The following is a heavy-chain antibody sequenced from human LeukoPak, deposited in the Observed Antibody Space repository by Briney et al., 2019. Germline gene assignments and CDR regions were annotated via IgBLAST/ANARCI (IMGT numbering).Heavy chain of an antibody. CDR2: ISSSGSTI. Sequence: GGSLRLSCAASGFTFSDYYMSWIRQAPGKGLEWVSSISSSGSTIYYADSVKGRFIISRDNSKNKLYLQMNSLRSEDTAVYYCAKVPKGHWELLGLDYWGRGTLVSVSS. CDR1: GFTFSDYY. V-gene: IGHV3-11*04. CDR3: AKVPKGHWELLGLDY. J-gene: IGHJ4*02. D-gene: IGHD1-26*01.